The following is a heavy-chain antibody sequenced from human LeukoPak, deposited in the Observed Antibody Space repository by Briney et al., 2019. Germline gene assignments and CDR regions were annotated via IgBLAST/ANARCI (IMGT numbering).Heavy chain of an antibody. V-gene: IGHV3-11*04. CDR2: ISSSGSSI. CDR3: ARDTPHYYDSSGYYPVDY. D-gene: IGHD3-22*01. Sequence: GGSLRLSCAASGFTFSDYYMSWIRQTPGKGLGWVSYISSSGSSIYYADSVKGRFTISRDNAKNSLYLQMNSLTVEDTAVYYCARDTPHYYDSSGYYPVDYWGQGTLVTVSS. J-gene: IGHJ4*02. CDR1: GFTFSDYY.